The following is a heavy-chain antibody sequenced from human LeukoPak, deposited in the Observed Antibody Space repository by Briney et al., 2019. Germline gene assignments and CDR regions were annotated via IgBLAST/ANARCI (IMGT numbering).Heavy chain of an antibody. CDR3: AGAHDYGSGSYFDY. J-gene: IGHJ4*02. CDR1: GSTFRDYY. V-gene: IGHV3-11*01. CDR2: ISSSGSTI. Sequence: EAGGSLRLSCAASGSTFRDYYMSWIRQAPGKGLEWVSYISSSGSTIYYADSVKGRFAISRDNAKNSLYLQMNSLRAEDTAVYYCAGAHDYGSGSYFDYWGQGTLVTVSS. D-gene: IGHD3-10*01.